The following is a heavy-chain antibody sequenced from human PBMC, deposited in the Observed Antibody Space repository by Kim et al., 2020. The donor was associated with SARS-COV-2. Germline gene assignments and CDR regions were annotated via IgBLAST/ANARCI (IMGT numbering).Heavy chain of an antibody. CDR3: ARDYGILTGYYFDY. CDR2: ICYDGSNT. CDR1: GFTFSSYG. Sequence: GGSLRLSCAASGFTFSSYGMHWVRQAPGKGLEWVAAICYDGSNTYYADSVKGRFTISRDNSKNTLYLQMDSLRAEDTAVYYCARDYGILTGYYFDYWGQGTLVTVSS. J-gene: IGHJ4*02. D-gene: IGHD3-9*01. V-gene: IGHV3-33*01.